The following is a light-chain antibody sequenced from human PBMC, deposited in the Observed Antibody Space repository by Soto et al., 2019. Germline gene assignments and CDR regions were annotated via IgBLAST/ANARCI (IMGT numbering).Light chain of an antibody. V-gene: IGLV4-60*03. J-gene: IGLJ2*01. CDR3: ETWDSNTVV. CDR2: LERSGSY. CDR1: SGHSTYI. Sequence: QSVLTQSSSASASLGSSVKLTCTLSSGHSTYIIAWHQQQPGKAPRSLMKLERSGSYNKGSGVPDRFSGSSSGADRYLTISNLQSEDEADYYCETWDSNTVVFGGGTKLTV.